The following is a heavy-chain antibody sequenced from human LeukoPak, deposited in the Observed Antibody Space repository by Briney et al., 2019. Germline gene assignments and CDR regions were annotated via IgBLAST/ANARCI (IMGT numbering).Heavy chain of an antibody. CDR3: AIDYYDSSGFNGIDY. Sequence: KPSETLSLTCAVYGGSFSGYYWSWIRQPAGKGLEWIGEINHSGSTNYNPSLKSRVTISVDTSKNQFSLKLSSVTAADTAVYYCAIDYYDSSGFNGIDYWGQGTLVTVSS. J-gene: IGHJ4*02. CDR2: INHSGST. CDR1: GGSFSGYY. D-gene: IGHD3-22*01. V-gene: IGHV4-34*01.